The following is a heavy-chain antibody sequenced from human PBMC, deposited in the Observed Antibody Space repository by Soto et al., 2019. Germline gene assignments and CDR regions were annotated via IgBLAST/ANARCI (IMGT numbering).Heavy chain of an antibody. V-gene: IGHV4-31*03. J-gene: IGHJ5*02. CDR2: IYYSGST. CDR3: ARDSQAAAGTLDP. CDR1: GGSISSGGYY. Sequence: QVQLQESGPGLVKPSQTLSLTCTVSGGSISSGGYYWSWIRQHPGKGLEWIGYIYYSGSTYYIPSVKSRDTRSVDTSKNQFSLKLSSVTAADTDVYYCARDSQAAAGTLDPWGQGTLVTVSS. D-gene: IGHD6-13*01.